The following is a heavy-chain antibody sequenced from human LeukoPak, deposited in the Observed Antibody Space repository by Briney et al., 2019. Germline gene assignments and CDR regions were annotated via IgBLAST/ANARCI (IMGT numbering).Heavy chain of an antibody. Sequence: GGSLRLSCAASGFTFSSYAMSWVRQAPGKGLEWVSAISGSGGSTYYADSVKGRFTISRDNSKNTLYLQMNSLRAEDTAVYYCAKDRRYSGYDWVLYYFDYWGQGTLVTVSS. CDR1: GFTFSSYA. CDR2: ISGSGGST. V-gene: IGHV3-23*01. J-gene: IGHJ4*02. D-gene: IGHD5-12*01. CDR3: AKDRRYSGYDWVLYYFDY.